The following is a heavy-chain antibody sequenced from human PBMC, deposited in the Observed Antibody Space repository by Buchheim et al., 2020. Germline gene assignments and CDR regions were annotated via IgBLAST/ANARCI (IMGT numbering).Heavy chain of an antibody. CDR1: GFTVSSNY. J-gene: IGHJ3*02. V-gene: IGHV3-66*02. Sequence: EVQLVESGGGLVQPGGSLRLSCAASGFTVSSNYMSWVRQAPGKGLEWVSVIYSGGSTYYADSVKGRFTISRDNSKNTLYPQRNSLRAEDTAVYYCARDSDCSGGSCYSSVGAFDIWGQGT. D-gene: IGHD2-15*01. CDR2: IYSGGST. CDR3: ARDSDCSGGSCYSSVGAFDI.